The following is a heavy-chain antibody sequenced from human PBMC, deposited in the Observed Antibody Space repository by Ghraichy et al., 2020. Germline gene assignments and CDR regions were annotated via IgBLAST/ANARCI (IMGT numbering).Heavy chain of an antibody. J-gene: IGHJ4*02. Sequence: SETLSLTCTVSGGSISSGGYYWSWIRQHPGKGLEWIGYIYYSGSTYYNPSLKSRVTISVDTSKNQFSLKLSSVTAADTAVYYWARYDYGDLTQDVFDYWGQGTLVTVAS. V-gene: IGHV4-31*03. CDR2: IYYSGST. D-gene: IGHD4-17*01. CDR1: GGSISSGGYY. CDR3: ARYDYGDLTQDVFDY.